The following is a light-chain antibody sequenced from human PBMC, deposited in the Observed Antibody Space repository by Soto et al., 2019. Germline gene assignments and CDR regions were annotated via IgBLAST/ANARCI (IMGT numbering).Light chain of an antibody. V-gene: IGKV1-5*01. CDR1: QNINDY. CDR3: QQYNNWPPT. Sequence: DIQMTQSPSTLSASVGDRVTITCRASQNINDYLAWYQQKPGKSPKVLIYDASTLESGVPSRFSGSGSGTEFTLTISSLQSEDFAVYYCQQYNNWPPTFGQGTKVDIK. J-gene: IGKJ1*01. CDR2: DAS.